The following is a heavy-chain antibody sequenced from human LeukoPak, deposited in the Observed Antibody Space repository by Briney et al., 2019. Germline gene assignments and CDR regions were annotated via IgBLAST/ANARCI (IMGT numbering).Heavy chain of an antibody. J-gene: IGHJ3*02. CDR3: ARHQRGNSDAFDI. D-gene: IGHD4-23*01. Sequence: TSGTLSLTCAVSGGSISSSNWWSWVRQPPGKGLEWIGEIYHSGSTNYNPSLKSRVTISVDTSKDQFSLKLRFVTAADTAVYYCARHQRGNSDAFDIWGQGTMVTVSS. V-gene: IGHV4-4*02. CDR2: IYHSGST. CDR1: GGSISSSNW.